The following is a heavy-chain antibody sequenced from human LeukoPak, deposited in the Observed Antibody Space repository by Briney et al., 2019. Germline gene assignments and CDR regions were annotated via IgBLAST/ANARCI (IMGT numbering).Heavy chain of an antibody. V-gene: IGHV3-30-3*01. D-gene: IGHD3-22*01. Sequence: GGSLRLSCAASGFIFSSHAMHWVRQAPGKGLEWVAVITYDGSNEYYADSVKGRFTVSRDHSKNTLYLQMNSLRAEGTAVYYCARDLSGYYATDYWGQGTLVTVSS. CDR3: ARDLSGYYATDY. CDR1: GFIFSSHA. J-gene: IGHJ4*02. CDR2: ITYDGSNE.